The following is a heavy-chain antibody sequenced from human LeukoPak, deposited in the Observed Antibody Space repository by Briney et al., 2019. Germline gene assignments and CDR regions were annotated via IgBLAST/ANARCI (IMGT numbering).Heavy chain of an antibody. Sequence: TSETLSLTCAVYGGSFSGYYWSWIRQPPGKGLEWIGEINHSGSTNYNPSLKSRVTISVDTSKNQFSLKLSSVTAADTAVYYCARGRIVLRFLEWLNNDAFDIWGQGTMVTVSS. V-gene: IGHV4-34*01. CDR1: GGSFSGYY. D-gene: IGHD3-3*01. CDR2: INHSGST. CDR3: ARGRIVLRFLEWLNNDAFDI. J-gene: IGHJ3*02.